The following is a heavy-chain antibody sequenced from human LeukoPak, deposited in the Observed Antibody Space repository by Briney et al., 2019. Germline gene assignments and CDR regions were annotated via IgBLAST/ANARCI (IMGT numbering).Heavy chain of an antibody. CDR3: ARGNILTGYCFDF. CDR1: GGSITGYY. J-gene: IGHJ4*02. Sequence: PSETLSLTCAVYGGSITGYYCSWIRQTPGRGLEWVGEIHYTEATSYNPSLKSRATISTDTSKNKFSLRLRSVTAADTAVYYCARGNILTGYCFDFWGKGALVTVSS. V-gene: IGHV4-34*01. CDR2: IHYTEAT. D-gene: IGHD3-9*01.